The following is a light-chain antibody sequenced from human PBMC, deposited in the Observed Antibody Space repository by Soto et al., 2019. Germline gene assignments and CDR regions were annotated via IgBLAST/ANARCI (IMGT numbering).Light chain of an antibody. CDR2: AAS. J-gene: IGKJ4*01. Sequence: AIRMTQSPSSFSASTGDRVTITCRASPGISSYLAWYQQKPGKAPKLLIYAASTLQSGVPSRFSGSGSGTYFTLTISCLQSEDFATYYCQQYYSYPLTFGGGTKVEIK. V-gene: IGKV1-8*01. CDR1: PGISSY. CDR3: QQYYSYPLT.